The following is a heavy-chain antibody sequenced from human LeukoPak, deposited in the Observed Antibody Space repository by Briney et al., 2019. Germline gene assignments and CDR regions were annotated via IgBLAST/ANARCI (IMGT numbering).Heavy chain of an antibody. V-gene: IGHV3-23*01. CDR3: GRDLNWGAFDI. Sequence: PGGSLRLSCAASGFTFTHYDMNWVRQAPGKGLEWVSGIRANGETTYYADSVRGRFTISRDNSRSMVWLQMNSLTAEDTAMYYCGRDLNWGAFDIRGLGTLVTVSS. CDR1: GFTFTHYD. J-gene: IGHJ3*02. CDR2: IRANGETT. D-gene: IGHD7-27*01.